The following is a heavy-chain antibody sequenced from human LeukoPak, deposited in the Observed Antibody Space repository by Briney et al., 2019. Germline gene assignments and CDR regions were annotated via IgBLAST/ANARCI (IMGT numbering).Heavy chain of an antibody. Sequence: SETLSLTCTVSGGSISGYYWSWIRQPPGKGLEWIGYIYYSGSTNYNPSLKSRVTISVDTSKNQFSLKLSSVTAADTAVYYCARVAVAGTLFDYWGQGTLVTVSS. V-gene: IGHV4-59*01. CDR3: ARVAVAGTLFDY. CDR1: GGSISGYY. CDR2: IYYSGST. J-gene: IGHJ4*02. D-gene: IGHD6-19*01.